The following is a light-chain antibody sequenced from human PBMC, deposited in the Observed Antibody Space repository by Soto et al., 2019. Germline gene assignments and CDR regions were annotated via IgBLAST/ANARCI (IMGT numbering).Light chain of an antibody. CDR1: QSVNNY. CDR2: DVV. V-gene: IGKV3-11*01. J-gene: IGKJ4*01. Sequence: EIVLTQSPATLSLSPGERATLSCRASQSVNNYLTWYQQKPGQAPRLLIYDVVNRATGIPARFSGSGSGTDFTLTISSLEPEDSAVYYCQQRTNWPLMVTFGGGTKVEIK. CDR3: QQRTNWPLMVT.